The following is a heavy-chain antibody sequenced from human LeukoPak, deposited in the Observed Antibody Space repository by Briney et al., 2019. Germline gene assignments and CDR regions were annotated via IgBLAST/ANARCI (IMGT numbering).Heavy chain of an antibody. V-gene: IGHV4-59*01. CDR3: ARTTAARSFDY. CDR2: FYYSGST. Sequence: SETLSLTCTVSGGSISSYYWSWIRQPPGKGLEWIGYFYYSGSTNYNPSLKSRVTISVDTSKNQFSLKLSSVAAADTAVYYCARTTAARSFDYWGQGTLVTVSS. J-gene: IGHJ4*02. D-gene: IGHD6-6*01. CDR1: GGSISSYY.